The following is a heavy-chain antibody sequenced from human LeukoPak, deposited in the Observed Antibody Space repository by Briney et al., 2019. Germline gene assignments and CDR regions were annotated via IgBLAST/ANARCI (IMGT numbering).Heavy chain of an antibody. D-gene: IGHD2-15*01. V-gene: IGHV3-23*01. CDR2: ISGSGGST. CDR1: GFTFSNYA. CDR3: AKAPRVVVAATRVFYYFDY. J-gene: IGHJ4*02. Sequence: QTGGSLRLSCAVSGFTFSNYAMNWVRQAPGKGLEWVSGISGSGGSTYYADSVKGRFTISRDNSKNTLYMQMNSLRAEDTAVYYCAKAPRVVVAATRVFYYFDYWGQGTLVTVSS.